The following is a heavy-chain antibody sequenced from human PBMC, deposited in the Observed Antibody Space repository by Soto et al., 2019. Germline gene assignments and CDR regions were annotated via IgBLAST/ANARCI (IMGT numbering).Heavy chain of an antibody. J-gene: IGHJ6*02. D-gene: IGHD6-13*01. V-gene: IGHV1-3*01. CDR3: AREQQLVLYYYYGMDV. CDR2: INAGNGNT. Sequence: ASVKVSCKASGYTFASYAMHWVRQAPGQRLEWMGWINAGNGNTKYSQKFQGRVTITRDTSASTAYMELSSLRSEDTAVYYCAREQQLVLYYYYGMDVWGQGTTVTVS. CDR1: GYTFASYA.